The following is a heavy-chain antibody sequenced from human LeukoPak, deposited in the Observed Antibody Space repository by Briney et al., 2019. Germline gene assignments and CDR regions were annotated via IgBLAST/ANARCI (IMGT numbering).Heavy chain of an antibody. CDR2: IIPIFGTA. V-gene: IGHV1-69*05. CDR3: ARGGDSSSWYPLYYYYYMDV. Sequence: SVKVSCKASGGTFSSYAISWVRQAPGQGLEWMGRIIPIFGTANYAQKFQGRVTITTDESTSTAYMELSSLRSEDTAVYYCARGGDSSSWYPLYYYYYMDVWGKGTTVTVSS. J-gene: IGHJ6*03. D-gene: IGHD6-13*01. CDR1: GGTFSSYA.